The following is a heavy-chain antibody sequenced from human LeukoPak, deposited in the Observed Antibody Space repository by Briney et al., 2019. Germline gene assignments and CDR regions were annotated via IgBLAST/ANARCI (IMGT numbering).Heavy chain of an antibody. CDR2: FGSAGDT. V-gene: IGHV3-13*01. CDR1: GFPFSAYD. J-gene: IGHJ2*01. CDR3: VRGALPGDNWYFDL. Sequence: GGSLRLSCATSGFPFSAYDMHWVRQAPGKGLEWVSAFGSAGDTYYPGAVKGRFTISRDYAKNSLFLQMSSLRAGDTAVYFCVRGALPGDNWYFDLWGRGTLVTVSS.